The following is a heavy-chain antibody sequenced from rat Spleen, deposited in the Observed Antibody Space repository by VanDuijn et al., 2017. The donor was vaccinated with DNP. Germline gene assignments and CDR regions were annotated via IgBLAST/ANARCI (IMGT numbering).Heavy chain of an antibody. CDR1: GFTFSDYN. V-gene: IGHV5S10*01. CDR3: TTHEDYGPLDY. CDR2: ITYGGGRT. D-gene: IGHD1-11*01. Sequence: EVQLVGSGGGLVQPGGSLKLSCAASGFTFSDYNMAWVRQAPKKGLEWVTTITYGGGRTYYRDSVKGRFTISRDDAKTTLYLQMDSLRSEDTATYYCTTHEDYGPLDYWGQGVMVTVSS. J-gene: IGHJ2*01.